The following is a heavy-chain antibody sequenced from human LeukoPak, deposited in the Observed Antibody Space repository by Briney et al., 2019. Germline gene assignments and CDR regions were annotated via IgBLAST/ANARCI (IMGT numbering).Heavy chain of an antibody. CDR2: ILGNAGRT. CDR3: AKDYTPGGLYDIDY. Sequence: GGSLRLSCAAPGFTFSTYAMNWVRQTPGKGLDWVSGILGNAGRTYYADSVKGRFTISRDNSKNTLYLQMNSLRVEDTAKYYCAKDYTPGGLYDIDYWGQGTQVTVSS. J-gene: IGHJ4*02. CDR1: GFTFSTYA. D-gene: IGHD3-9*01. V-gene: IGHV3-23*01.